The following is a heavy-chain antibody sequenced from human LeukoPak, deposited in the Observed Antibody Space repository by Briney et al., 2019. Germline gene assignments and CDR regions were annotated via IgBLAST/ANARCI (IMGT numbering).Heavy chain of an antibody. D-gene: IGHD3-16*01. V-gene: IGHV3-74*01. CDR3: ARIKGGAFDI. CDR1: GFTFSTYW. CDR2: ISSDGSST. Sequence: PGGSLRLSCAAPGFTFSTYWMHWVRHAPGKGLVWVSRISSDGSSTIYADSVKGRFTISRDSAKNTLYLQMNSLRAEDTAVYYCARIKGGAFDIWGQGTMVTVSS. J-gene: IGHJ3*02.